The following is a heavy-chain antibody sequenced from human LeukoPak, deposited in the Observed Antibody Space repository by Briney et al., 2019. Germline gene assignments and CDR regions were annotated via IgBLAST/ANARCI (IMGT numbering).Heavy chain of an antibody. Sequence: ASVKVSCKTFGNTFTGHHIHWVRQAPGQGLEWMGWINPNSGGTNYAQKFQGRVTMTRDTSISTAYMELSRLRSDDTAEYYCARALYYDSSGYYSSSYHYFQHWGQGTLVTVS. V-gene: IGHV1-2*02. CDR2: INPNSGGT. CDR1: GNTFTGHH. J-gene: IGHJ1*01. D-gene: IGHD3-22*01. CDR3: ARALYYDSSGYYSSSYHYFQH.